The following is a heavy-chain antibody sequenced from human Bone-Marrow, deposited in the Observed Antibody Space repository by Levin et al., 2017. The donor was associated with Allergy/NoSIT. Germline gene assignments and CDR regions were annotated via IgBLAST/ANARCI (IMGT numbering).Heavy chain of an antibody. CDR1: GFSFSNYW. CDR3: ARAGPNWRIDQ. Sequence: PAASVKVSCAASGFSFSNYWMHWVRQAPGKGLVWVSLINHDGSSTIYADSVKGRFTISRDNAKNTLYLQMNSLRAEDTAVYYCARAGPNWRIDQWGQGTLVTVSS. CDR2: INHDGSST. V-gene: IGHV3-74*01. D-gene: IGHD7-27*01. J-gene: IGHJ5*02.